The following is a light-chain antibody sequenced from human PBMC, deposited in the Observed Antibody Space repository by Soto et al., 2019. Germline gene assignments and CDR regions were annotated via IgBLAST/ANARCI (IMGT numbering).Light chain of an antibody. CDR3: SSYAGSSTYV. J-gene: IGLJ1*01. V-gene: IGLV2-8*01. Sequence: QSVLTQPPSASGSPGQSVTISCTGTSSDVGGYNFVSWYQQHPGKAPKLMIYEVSRRPSGVPDRFSGSKSGNTASLTVSGFQAEHEADYFCSSYAGSSTYVFGTGTKVT. CDR1: SSDVGGYNF. CDR2: EVS.